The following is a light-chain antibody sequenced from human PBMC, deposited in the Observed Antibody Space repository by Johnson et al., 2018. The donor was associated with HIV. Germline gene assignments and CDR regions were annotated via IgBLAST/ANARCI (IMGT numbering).Light chain of an antibody. J-gene: IGLJ1*01. V-gene: IGLV1-51*02. Sequence: SVLTQPPSVSAAPGQKVTISCSGSSSNIGNNYVSWYQQLPGTAPKLLIYENNKRPSGIPDRFSGSKSGTSATLGITGLQTGDEADYYCGTWVSSLSAEVFATGTKVTVL. CDR2: ENN. CDR3: GTWVSSLSAEV. CDR1: SSNIGNNY.